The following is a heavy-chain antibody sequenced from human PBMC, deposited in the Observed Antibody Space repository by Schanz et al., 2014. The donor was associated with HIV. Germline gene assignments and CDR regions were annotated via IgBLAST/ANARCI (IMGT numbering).Heavy chain of an antibody. J-gene: IGHJ5*01. V-gene: IGHV1-8*02. CDR1: GYIFTSNG. CDR3: AKSRFQLHWFDS. Sequence: QVQLVQSGAEVKKPGASVKVSCKASGYIFTSNGISWVRQAPGQGLEWMGWMNPNSGNTGYAQKFQGRVTMTRNTSISTAYMELSSLRSEDTAVYYCAKSRFQLHWFDSWGQGTLVTVSS. D-gene: IGHD2-2*01. CDR2: MNPNSGNT.